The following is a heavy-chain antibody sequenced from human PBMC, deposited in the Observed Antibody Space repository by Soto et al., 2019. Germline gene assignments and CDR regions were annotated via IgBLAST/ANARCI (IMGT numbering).Heavy chain of an antibody. CDR3: ARGRIYCSGSYYYYGMDV. V-gene: IGHV1-2*04. D-gene: IGHD3-10*01. CDR1: GYTFTGYY. J-gene: IGHJ6*02. Sequence: ASVKVSCKASGYTFTGYYMHWVRQAPGQGLEWMGWINPNSGGTNYAQKFQGWVTMTRDRSISTAYMELSRLRSDDTAVYYCARGRIYCSGSYYYYGMDVWGQGTTVTVSS. CDR2: INPNSGGT.